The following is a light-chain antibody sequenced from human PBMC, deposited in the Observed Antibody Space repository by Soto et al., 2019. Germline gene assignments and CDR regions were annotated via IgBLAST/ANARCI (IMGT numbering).Light chain of an antibody. J-gene: IGLJ1*01. CDR1: SSNIGSNI. CDR3: AAWDDSLNAYV. Sequence: QSALTQTPSASGTPGQRVTISCSGSSSNIGSNIVNWYQQLPGTAPKLLIHSNSQRPSGVPDRSSASKSGSSASLAISGLQSEDEADYYCAAWDDSLNAYVFGTGTKVTVL. V-gene: IGLV1-44*01. CDR2: SNS.